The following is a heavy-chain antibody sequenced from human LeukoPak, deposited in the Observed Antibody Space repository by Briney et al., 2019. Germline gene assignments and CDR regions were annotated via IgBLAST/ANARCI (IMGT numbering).Heavy chain of an antibody. CDR3: AKDRESGYAPYDMDV. D-gene: IGHD5-12*01. Sequence: GGSLRLSRAASGFTFSSYAMTWVRQAPGKGLEWVSTISGSGGSTFYADSVMGRFTISRDNSKNTLSLHMNSLRAEDTAIYYCAKDRESGYAPYDMDVWGRGTTVTVSS. J-gene: IGHJ6*02. CDR1: GFTFSSYA. CDR2: ISGSGGST. V-gene: IGHV3-23*01.